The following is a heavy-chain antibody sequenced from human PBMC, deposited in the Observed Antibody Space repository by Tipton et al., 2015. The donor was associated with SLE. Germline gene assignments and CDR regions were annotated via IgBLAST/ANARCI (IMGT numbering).Heavy chain of an antibody. CDR3: ARVDNSPGIGVENLHH. Sequence: TLSLTCTVSGGTISGHNWSWIRQSPGKRLEWLGYIYYSGSATYNPPLNSRVTMSVDTSKNRFSLKLTSVTAADTGVYYCARVDNSPGIGVENLHHWGQGTLVSVSS. V-gene: IGHV4-59*11. J-gene: IGHJ1*01. CDR2: IYYSGSA. CDR1: GGTISGHN. D-gene: IGHD1-1*01.